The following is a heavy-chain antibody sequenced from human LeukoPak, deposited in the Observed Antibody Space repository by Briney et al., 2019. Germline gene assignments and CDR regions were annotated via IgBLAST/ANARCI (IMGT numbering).Heavy chain of an antibody. V-gene: IGHV3-21*01. J-gene: IGHJ4*02. CDR3: ARDRGGQGSSSYDY. Sequence: RGSLRLSCAASGFPFSSYSMNWVGQAPGKGLEWVGSISSSSSKIYPADSVKGTFTTSRDNAKNSLYLQMNSLRAEDTAVYYCARDRGGQGSSSYDYWGQGTLVTVSS. D-gene: IGHD6-6*01. CDR1: GFPFSSYS. CDR2: ISSSSSKI.